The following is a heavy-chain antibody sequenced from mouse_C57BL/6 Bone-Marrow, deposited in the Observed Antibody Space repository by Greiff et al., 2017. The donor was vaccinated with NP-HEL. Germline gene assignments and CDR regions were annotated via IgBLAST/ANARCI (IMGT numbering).Heavy chain of an antibody. Sequence: VQLQQPGPELVKPGASVKISCKASGYAFSSSWMNWVKQRPGKGLEWIGRIYPGDGDTNYNGKFKGKATLTADKSSSTAYMQLSSLTSEDSAVYFCARSHYYGSSYRYFDVWGTGTTVTVSS. CDR3: ARSHYYGSSYRYFDV. CDR2: IYPGDGDT. D-gene: IGHD1-1*01. V-gene: IGHV1-82*01. CDR1: GYAFSSSW. J-gene: IGHJ1*03.